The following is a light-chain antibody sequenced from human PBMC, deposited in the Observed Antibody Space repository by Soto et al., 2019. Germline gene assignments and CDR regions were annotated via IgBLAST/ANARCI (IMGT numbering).Light chain of an antibody. CDR3: CLYAGEYTFV. CDR2: DVK. CDR1: SSDVGGYNY. J-gene: IGLJ1*01. V-gene: IGLV2-11*01. Sequence: QSALTQPRSVSGSPGQSVTLSCTGTSSDVGGYNYVTWYQQYPGKAPKVMIYDVKTRPSGVPDRCSGSKSGNTASLTISGLQAEDEADYYCCLYAGEYTFVFGNGTKVTVL.